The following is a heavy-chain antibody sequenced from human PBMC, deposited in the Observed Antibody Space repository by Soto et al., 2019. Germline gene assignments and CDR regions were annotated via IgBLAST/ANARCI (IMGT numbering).Heavy chain of an antibody. Sequence: ASVKVSCKASGYTFISYGITWVRQAPGQGLEWMGWISPYNGITNFAQRFQGRVTITRDMSTSTAYMELSSLRSEDTAVYYCAADPYRSGYCSGGSCPTSLAFDIWGQGTMVTVSS. CDR1: GYTFISYG. V-gene: IGHV1-18*01. CDR2: ISPYNGIT. CDR3: AADPYRSGYCSGGSCPTSLAFDI. J-gene: IGHJ3*02. D-gene: IGHD2-15*01.